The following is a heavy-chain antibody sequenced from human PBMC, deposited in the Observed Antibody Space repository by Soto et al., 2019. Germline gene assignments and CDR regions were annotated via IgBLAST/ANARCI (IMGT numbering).Heavy chain of an antibody. CDR2: ISASGGST. Sequence: EVKLLQSGGDLRQPGGSLRLSCAASGFTFDDYAMSWVRQAPGREPEWVSTISASGGSTYYADSVKGRFTISRDNSEKSLYPQMNGQRDEDTARYFCAGVPAAVTVTTKYFDHWGQGALVSVSS. CDR3: AGVPAAVTVTTKYFDH. CDR1: GFTFDDYA. D-gene: IGHD4-17*01. J-gene: IGHJ4*02. V-gene: IGHV3-23*01.